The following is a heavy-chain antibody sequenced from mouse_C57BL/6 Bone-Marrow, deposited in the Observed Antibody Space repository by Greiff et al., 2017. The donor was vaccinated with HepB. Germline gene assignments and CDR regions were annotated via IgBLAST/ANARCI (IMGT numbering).Heavy chain of an antibody. CDR2: INPSNGGT. J-gene: IGHJ2*01. D-gene: IGHD1-1*01. CDR3: ARWERLGYGSSYGDY. Sequence: QVQLQQPGTELVKPGASVKLSCKASGYTFTSYWMPWVKQRPGQGLEWIGNINPSNGGTNYNEKFKSKATLTVDKSSSTAYMQLSSRTSEDSAVYYCARWERLGYGSSYGDYWGQGTTLTVSS. V-gene: IGHV1-53*01. CDR1: GYTFTSYW.